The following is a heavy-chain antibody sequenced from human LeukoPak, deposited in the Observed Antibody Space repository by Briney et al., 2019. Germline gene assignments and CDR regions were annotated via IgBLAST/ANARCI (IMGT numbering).Heavy chain of an antibody. V-gene: IGHV3-30*05. CDR3: ARGSRSYDSSGYLTFRY. J-gene: IGHJ4*02. Sequence: PGQSLRLSCVASGFTCSSYGVHWVRQAPGKGLEWVAVITYDGSGTYYADSVKGRFTISKDNSDNTLYLQMNSLRTEDTALYFCARGSRSYDSSGYLTFRYWGQGTLVAVSS. CDR2: ITYDGSGT. D-gene: IGHD3-22*01. CDR1: GFTCSSYG.